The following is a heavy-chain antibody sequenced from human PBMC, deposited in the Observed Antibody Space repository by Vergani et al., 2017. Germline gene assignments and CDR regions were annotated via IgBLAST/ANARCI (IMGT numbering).Heavy chain of an antibody. V-gene: IGHV4-61*02. Sequence: QVQLQESGPGLVKPSQTLSLTCTVSGGSINSHNYYWSWIRQPAGKGLEWIGRIHTSGSTNYNPSLKSRVTMSEDTSKNQFSLNLTSVPAADTAVYFCAIVSCLGGRCYKPRFDYWGQGILVTVSS. CDR2: IHTSGST. CDR3: AIVSCLGGRCYKPRFDY. D-gene: IGHD2-15*01. CDR1: GGSINSHNYY. J-gene: IGHJ4*02.